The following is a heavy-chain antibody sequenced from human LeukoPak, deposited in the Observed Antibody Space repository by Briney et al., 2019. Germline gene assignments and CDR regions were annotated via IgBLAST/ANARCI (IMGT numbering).Heavy chain of an antibody. J-gene: IGHJ4*02. D-gene: IGHD6-13*01. CDR1: GFLFNNYP. CDR2: ISYDGSDK. CDR3: AKDIIGGSDSSSWYPTFDY. Sequence: GGSLRLSCATSGFLFNNYPMNWVRQAPGKGLEWVALISYDGSDKYYADSVKGRFTISRDNAKNSLYLQMNSLRAEDTALYYCAKDIIGGSDSSSWYPTFDYWGQGTLVTVSS. V-gene: IGHV3-30*04.